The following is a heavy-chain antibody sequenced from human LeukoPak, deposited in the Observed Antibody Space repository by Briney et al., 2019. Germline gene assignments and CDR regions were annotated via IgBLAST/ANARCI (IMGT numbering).Heavy chain of an antibody. CDR3: ARDGEATVTHGAYYYGMDV. J-gene: IGHJ6*02. CDR2: IYYSGGT. V-gene: IGHV4-31*03. CDR1: GGSISSGGYY. D-gene: IGHD4-17*01. Sequence: SQTLSLTCTVSGGSISSGGYYWSRIRQHPGKGLEWIGYIYYSGGTYYNPSLKSRVTISVDTSKNQFSLKLSSVTAADTAVYYCARDGEATVTHGAYYYGMDVWGQGTTVTVSS.